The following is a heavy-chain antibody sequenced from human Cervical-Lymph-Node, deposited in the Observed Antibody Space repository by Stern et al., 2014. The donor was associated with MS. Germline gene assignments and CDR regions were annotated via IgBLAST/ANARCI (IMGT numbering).Heavy chain of an antibody. CDR1: GASISSSDW. J-gene: IGHJ4*02. V-gene: IGHV4-4*02. Sequence: QVQLQESGPGLVKPSGTLSLTCAVSGASISSSDWWSWVRPPPGKGLEWIGEIYYSGSTKYNPSRKRRVTISEDPSKNQVSLKLSSWTAADTAVYYCARTLGVGYEPYYLDYWGQGTLVTVSS. CDR3: ARTLGVGYEPYYLDY. CDR2: IYYSGST. D-gene: IGHD5-12*01.